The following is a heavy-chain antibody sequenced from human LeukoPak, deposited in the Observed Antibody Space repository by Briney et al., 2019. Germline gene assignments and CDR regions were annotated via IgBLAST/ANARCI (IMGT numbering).Heavy chain of an antibody. D-gene: IGHD6-19*01. J-gene: IGHJ4*02. V-gene: IGHV4-59*08. Sequence: PSETLSLTCTVSGGSISSYYWSWIRQPPGKGLEWIGYIYYGGSTNYNPSLKSRVTISVDTSKNQFSLKLSSVTAADTAVYYCARSRPGIAVADYWGQGTLVTVSS. CDR1: GGSISSYY. CDR3: ARSRPGIAVADY. CDR2: IYYGGST.